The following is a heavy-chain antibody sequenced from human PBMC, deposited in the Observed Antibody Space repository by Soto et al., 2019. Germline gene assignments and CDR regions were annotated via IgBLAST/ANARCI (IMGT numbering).Heavy chain of an antibody. CDR1: VFSLRTTGMR. J-gene: IGHJ4*02. CDR2: INHSGST. D-gene: IGHD6-25*01. CDR3: ARAGTRLLRFDY. V-gene: IGHV4-4*02. Sequence: SGPKLVNPTQTLTLTCTFSVFSLRTTGMRVSWIRQTPGKGLEWSGEINHSGSTNYNPSLKSRVTISVDTSKNQFSLKLSSVTAAETAVYYCARAGTRLLRFDYWGQGTLVTVSS.